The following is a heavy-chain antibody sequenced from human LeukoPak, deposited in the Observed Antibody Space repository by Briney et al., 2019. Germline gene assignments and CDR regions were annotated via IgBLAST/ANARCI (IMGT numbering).Heavy chain of an antibody. CDR2: INHSGST. D-gene: IGHD3-10*01. J-gene: IGHJ4*02. CDR3: ARAGGSGYFDY. V-gene: IGHV4-34*01. Sequence: SETLSLTCAVSGGSISSGGYYWSWIRQPPGKGLEWIGEINHSGSTNYNPSLKSRVTISVDTSKNQFSLKLSSVTAADTAVYYCARAGGSGYFDYWGQGTLVTVSS. CDR1: GGSISSGGYY.